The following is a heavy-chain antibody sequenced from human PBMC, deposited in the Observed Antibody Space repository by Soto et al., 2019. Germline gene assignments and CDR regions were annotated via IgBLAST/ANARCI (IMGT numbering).Heavy chain of an antibody. CDR1: GFTFGDYA. D-gene: IGHD4-4*01. CDR2: IRSKAYGGTT. V-gene: IGHV3-49*03. CDR3: TREGGNDYSNTSIDY. J-gene: IGHJ4*02. Sequence: GGSLRLSCTASGFTFGDYAMSWFRQAPGKGLEWVGFIRSKAYGGTTEYAASVKGRFTISRDDSKSIAYLQMNSLKTEDTAVYYCTREGGNDYSNTSIDYWGQGTLVTVSS.